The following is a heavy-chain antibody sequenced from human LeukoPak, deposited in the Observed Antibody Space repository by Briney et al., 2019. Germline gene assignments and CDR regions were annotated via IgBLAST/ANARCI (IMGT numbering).Heavy chain of an antibody. D-gene: IGHD2-2*01. CDR1: GYDFTTYW. CDR3: ARDGPVPATADAFDI. Sequence: GESLKISCKASGYDFTTYWIGWVRQMPGQGLEWMGIIYPGDSDTRNSASFHGQVTISADKSISTVYLQWSSLKASDTAMYYCARDGPVPATADAFDIWGQGTMVTVSS. J-gene: IGHJ3*02. CDR2: IYPGDSDT. V-gene: IGHV5-51*01.